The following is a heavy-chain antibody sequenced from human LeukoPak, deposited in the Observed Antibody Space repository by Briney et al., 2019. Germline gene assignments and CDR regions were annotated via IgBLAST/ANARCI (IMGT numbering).Heavy chain of an antibody. CDR3: AKDLDRNTMIVVVTY. CDR1: GFTFSSYW. V-gene: IGHV3-7*03. CDR2: IKQDGSEK. Sequence: GGSLRLSCAASGFTFSSYWMSWVRQAPGKGLEWVANIKQDGSEKYYVDSVKGRFTISRDNAKNSLYLQMNSLRAEDTAVYYCAKDLDRNTMIVVVTYWGQGTLVTVSS. J-gene: IGHJ4*02. D-gene: IGHD3-22*01.